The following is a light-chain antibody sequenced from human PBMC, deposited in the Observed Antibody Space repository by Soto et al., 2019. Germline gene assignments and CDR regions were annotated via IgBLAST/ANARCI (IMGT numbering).Light chain of an antibody. Sequence: EIVLTHSPATLSLSPRERATLSCRASQSVSSYLAWYQQQPGQDPRLLIYDTSIRASGIPARFSGSGSGSDFTLPISSLDPEDFAVYYCRQRSNRPLTFGQGTRLEIK. J-gene: IGKJ5*01. CDR1: QSVSSY. CDR3: RQRSNRPLT. V-gene: IGKV3-11*01. CDR2: DTS.